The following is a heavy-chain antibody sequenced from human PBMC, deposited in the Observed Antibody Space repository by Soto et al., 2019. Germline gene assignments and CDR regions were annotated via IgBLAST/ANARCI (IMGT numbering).Heavy chain of an antibody. Sequence: QVQLQQWGAGLLKPSETLSLTCAVYGGSFSGYYWSWIRQPPGKGLEWIGEINHSGSTNYNPSLKIRGPISVDTTKNQFSMKLSYVTAADTAVYYCARGFGSSGWYAYDAFDTWAQGTMVTVSS. CDR1: GGSFSGYY. V-gene: IGHV4-34*01. J-gene: IGHJ3*02. CDR2: INHSGST. D-gene: IGHD6-19*01. CDR3: ARGFGSSGWYAYDAFDT.